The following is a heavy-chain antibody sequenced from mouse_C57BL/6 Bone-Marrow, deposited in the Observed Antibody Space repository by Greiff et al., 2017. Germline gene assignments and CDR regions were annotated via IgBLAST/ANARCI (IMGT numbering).Heavy chain of an antibody. V-gene: IGHV2-4*01. CDR2: IWSGGST. J-gene: IGHJ2*01. D-gene: IGHD1-1*01. Sequence: VQLVESGPGLVQPSQSLSITCTVSGFSLTSYGVHWVRQPPGKGLEWLGVIWSGGSTDYNAAFISRLSISKDNSKSQVFFKMNSLLADDTAIYYCATTSLYYYGSSSYYFDYWGQGTTLTVSS. CDR3: ATTSLYYYGSSSYYFDY. CDR1: GFSLTSYG.